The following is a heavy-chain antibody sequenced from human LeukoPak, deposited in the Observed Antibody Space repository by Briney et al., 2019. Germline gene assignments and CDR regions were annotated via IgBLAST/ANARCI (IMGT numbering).Heavy chain of an antibody. J-gene: IGHJ4*02. CDR1: GFTFSSYT. CDR2: ISGGGGST. CDR3: AKGGKWDVTPFDY. V-gene: IGHV3-23*01. Sequence: GGSLRLSCAASGFTFSSYTMSWVRQAPGKGLEWVSTISGGGGSTYYADSVKGRFTISRDNSKNTLYLQVNSLRAEDTAVYYCAKGGKWDVTPFDYWGQGTLVTVSS. D-gene: IGHD1-26*01.